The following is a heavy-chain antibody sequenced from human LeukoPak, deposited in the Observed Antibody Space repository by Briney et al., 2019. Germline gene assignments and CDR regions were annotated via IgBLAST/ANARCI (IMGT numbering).Heavy chain of an antibody. CDR3: ARDQYCTNGVCYWYFDL. V-gene: IGHV3-21*01. D-gene: IGHD2-8*01. J-gene: IGHJ2*01. Sequence: GGSLRLSCAASGFTFSSYWMSWVRQAPGKGLEWVSSISSSSSYIYYADSVKGRFTISRDNAKNSLYLQMNSLRAEDTAVYYCARDQYCTNGVCYWYFDLWGRGTLVTVSS. CDR2: ISSSSSYI. CDR1: GFTFSSYW.